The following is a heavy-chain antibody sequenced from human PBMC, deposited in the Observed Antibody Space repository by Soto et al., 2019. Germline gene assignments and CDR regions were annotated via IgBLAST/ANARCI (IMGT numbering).Heavy chain of an antibody. V-gene: IGHV4-59*08. CDR1: GGSISSYY. CDR3: ARLTSKPKSGEYFQH. D-gene: IGHD2-2*01. Sequence: QVQLQESGPGLVKPSETLSLTCTVSGGSISSYYWSWIRQPPGKGLEWIGYIYYSGSTNYNPSLKSRVTISVDTSKNQFSLKLSSVTAADTAMYYCARLTSKPKSGEYFQHWGQGTLVTVSS. CDR2: IYYSGST. J-gene: IGHJ1*01.